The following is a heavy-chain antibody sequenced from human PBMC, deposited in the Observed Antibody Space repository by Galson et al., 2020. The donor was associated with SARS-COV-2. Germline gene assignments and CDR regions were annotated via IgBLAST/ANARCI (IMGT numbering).Heavy chain of an antibody. D-gene: IGHD2-8*01. CDR1: GFTFSSYG. CDR2: ISYDGSNK. J-gene: IGHJ5*02. V-gene: IGHV3-33*06. Sequence: GGSLRLSCAASGFTFSSYGMHWVRQAPGKGLEWVAVISYDGSNKYYADSVKGRFTISRDNSKNTLYLQMNSLRAEDTAVYYCAKDGLYAIPHFWFDPWGQGTLVTVSS. CDR3: AKDGLYAIPHFWFDP.